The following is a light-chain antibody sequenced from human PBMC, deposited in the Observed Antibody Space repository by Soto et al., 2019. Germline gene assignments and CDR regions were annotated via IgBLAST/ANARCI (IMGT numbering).Light chain of an antibody. Sequence: DIQLTQSASSLSASVGDRVTITCQASQVITNYLNWYQQKPGKAPKLLIYDISTLEIGVPSRFSGSGSGTDFTFTITGLPPEDIATYFCQQYENLPYTFGHGTKLEI. J-gene: IGKJ2*01. CDR2: DIS. V-gene: IGKV1-33*01. CDR1: QVITNY. CDR3: QQYENLPYT.